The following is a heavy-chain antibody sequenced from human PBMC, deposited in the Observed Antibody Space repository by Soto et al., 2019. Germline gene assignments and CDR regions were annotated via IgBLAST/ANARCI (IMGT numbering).Heavy chain of an antibody. CDR3: ARGSTTMIVPDY. V-gene: IGHV4-34*01. J-gene: IGHJ4*02. CDR1: GGSFSGYY. CDR2: INHRGST. D-gene: IGHD3-22*01. Sequence: SETLSLTCAVYGGSFSGYYWSWIRQPPGKGLEWIGEINHRGSTSYNPSLKSRVTISVDTSKNQFSLKLNSVTAADTAVYYCARGSTTMIVPDYWGQGTLVTVSS.